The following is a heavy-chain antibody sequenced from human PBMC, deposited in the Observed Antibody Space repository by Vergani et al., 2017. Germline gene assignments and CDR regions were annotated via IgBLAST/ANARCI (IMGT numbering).Heavy chain of an antibody. Sequence: QLQLQESGPGLVKPSETLSLTCTVSGGSLSSSSYYWGWIRQPPGKGLEWIGGIYYSGSTYYNPSLKSRVPISVDTSKNQFPLKVSSVTAAATAVYYCARVVTISHDGFDIWGQGIMVTVSS. CDR1: GGSLSSSSYY. D-gene: IGHD3-9*01. V-gene: IGHV4-39*07. CDR3: ARVVTISHDGFDI. CDR2: IYYSGST. J-gene: IGHJ3*02.